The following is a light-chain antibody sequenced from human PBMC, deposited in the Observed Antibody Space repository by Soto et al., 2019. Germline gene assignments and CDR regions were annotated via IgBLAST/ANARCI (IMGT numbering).Light chain of an antibody. J-gene: IGLJ2*01. CDR2: DVN. CDR3: SAYSTGSTPVL. V-gene: IGLV2-14*03. Sequence: QSVLTQPASVSGSPGQSVTLSCTGTTSDIGNTYNYVSWYQHHPGKAPKLIISDVNNRPSGVSDRFPGSKSGNTASLTISGLQAEDEADYYCSAYSTGSTPVLFGGGTKVTVL. CDR1: TSDIGNTYNY.